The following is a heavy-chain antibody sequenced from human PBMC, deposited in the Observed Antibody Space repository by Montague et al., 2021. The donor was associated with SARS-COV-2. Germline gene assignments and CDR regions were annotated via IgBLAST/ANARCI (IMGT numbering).Heavy chain of an antibody. CDR3: ARLGVVPSPRTFDP. CDR1: GASISSNNW. D-gene: IGHD3-10*01. CDR2: TYHSGST. J-gene: IGHJ5*02. Sequence: SETLSLTCEVSGASISSNNWWIWVRQSPGKGLEWIGETYHSGSTNYNPSLRGRVTISVDKSKNQLSLKVNSVSAADTAVYYCARLGVVPSPRTFDPWGQGTLVTVSS. V-gene: IGHV4-4*02.